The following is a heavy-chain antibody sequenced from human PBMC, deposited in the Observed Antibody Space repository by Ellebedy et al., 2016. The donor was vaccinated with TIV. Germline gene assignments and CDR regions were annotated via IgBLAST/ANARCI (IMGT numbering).Heavy chain of an antibody. Sequence: MPSETLSLTCTVSGGSISSSSYYWGWIRQPPGKGLEWIGSIYYSGSTYYNPSLKSRVTISVDTSKNQFSLKLSSVTAADTAVYYCAREPITTSDPGYWGQGTLVTVSS. D-gene: IGHD3-3*01. J-gene: IGHJ4*02. V-gene: IGHV4-39*02. CDR2: IYYSGST. CDR3: AREPITTSDPGY. CDR1: GGSISSSSYY.